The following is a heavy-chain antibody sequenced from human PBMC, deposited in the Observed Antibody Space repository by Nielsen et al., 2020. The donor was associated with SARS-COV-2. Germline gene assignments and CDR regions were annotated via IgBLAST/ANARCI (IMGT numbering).Heavy chain of an antibody. CDR2: INHRGTT. CDR3: ARSPVGRLLWFGVHEYYFDY. D-gene: IGHD3-10*01. J-gene: IGHJ4*02. V-gene: IGHV4-34*01. Sequence: WIRQPPGKGLEWIGRINHRGTTNNKPSLKSRVNISLDTSKNQFSLKLSSVTAADTAVYYCARSPVGRLLWFGVHEYYFDYWGQGTLVTVSS.